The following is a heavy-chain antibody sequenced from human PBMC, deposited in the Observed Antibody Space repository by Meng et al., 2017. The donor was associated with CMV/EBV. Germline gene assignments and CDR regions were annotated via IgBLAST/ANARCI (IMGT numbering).Heavy chain of an antibody. CDR2: LDPEDGET. V-gene: IGHV1-69-2*01. CDR3: ATSSLSDYYGMDV. D-gene: IGHD6-6*01. Sequence: ASVKVSCKVSRYSFTAYYIHWVQLAPGKGLEWMGLLDPEDGETSFAERFLGRVTITADTSTNTAHMELSSLKSEDTAVYYCATSSLSDYYGMDVWGHGTTVTVSS. J-gene: IGHJ6*02. CDR1: RYSFTAYY.